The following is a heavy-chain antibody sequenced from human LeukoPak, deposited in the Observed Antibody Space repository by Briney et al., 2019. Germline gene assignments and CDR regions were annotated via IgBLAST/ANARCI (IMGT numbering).Heavy chain of an antibody. Sequence: SETLSLTCAVSGYSISSGYYWGWIRQPPGKGLEWIGSIYHSGSTYYNPSLKSRVTISVDTSKNQFSLKLSSVTAADTAVYYCARHLLWFGELLPNWFDPWGRGTLVTVSS. D-gene: IGHD3-10*01. CDR2: IYHSGST. CDR3: ARHLLWFGELLPNWFDP. J-gene: IGHJ5*02. CDR1: GYSISSGYY. V-gene: IGHV4-38-2*01.